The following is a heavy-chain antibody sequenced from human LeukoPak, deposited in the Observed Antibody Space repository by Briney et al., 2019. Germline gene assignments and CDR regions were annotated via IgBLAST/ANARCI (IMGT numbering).Heavy chain of an antibody. J-gene: IGHJ4*02. D-gene: IGHD3-22*01. V-gene: IGHV4-4*07. CDR2: IYTSGST. Sequence: SETLSLTCTVSGGSISSYYWSWIRQPAGKGLEWIGRIYTSGSTNYNPSLKSRVTISVDTSKKQFSLKLSSVTAADTAVYYCARGSMYYYDSSGYFNEGDFDYWGQGTLVTVSS. CDR3: ARGSMYYYDSSGYFNEGDFDY. CDR1: GGSISSYY.